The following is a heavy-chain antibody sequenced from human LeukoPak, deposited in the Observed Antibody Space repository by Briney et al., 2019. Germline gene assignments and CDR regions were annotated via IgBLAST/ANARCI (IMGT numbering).Heavy chain of an antibody. Sequence: PSETLSLTCTVSGGSISSSTYYWGWIRQPPGKGLEWIGGIYYSGSTYYNPSLESRVTISVDTSKNQFSLKLSSVTAADTAVYYCASGSYYIEDYWGQGTLVTVSS. CDR1: GGSISSSTYY. V-gene: IGHV4-39*01. J-gene: IGHJ4*02. CDR3: ASGSYYIEDY. D-gene: IGHD1-26*01. CDR2: IYYSGST.